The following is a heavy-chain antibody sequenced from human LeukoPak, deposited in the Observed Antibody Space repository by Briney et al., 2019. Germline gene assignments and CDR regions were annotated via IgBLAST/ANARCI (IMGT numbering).Heavy chain of an antibody. Sequence: PSETLSLTCTVSGDSISSGRYYWGWIRQSPGKDLEWIGSIYYSGSTHYNPSLKSRVTISVDTSKKQFSLKLSSVTAADTAVYYCARNSSGWSFDYWGQETLVTVSS. CDR1: GDSISSGRYY. CDR3: ARNSSGWSFDY. D-gene: IGHD6-19*01. V-gene: IGHV4-39*01. J-gene: IGHJ4*01. CDR2: IYYSGST.